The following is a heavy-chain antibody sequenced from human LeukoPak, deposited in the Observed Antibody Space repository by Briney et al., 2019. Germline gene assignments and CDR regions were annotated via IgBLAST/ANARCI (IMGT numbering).Heavy chain of an antibody. V-gene: IGHV1-69*05. J-gene: IGHJ4*02. D-gene: IGHD1-26*01. Sequence: SVKVSCKASGYTFTSYGISWVRQAPGQGLEWMGGIIPIFGTANYAQKFQGRVTITTDESTSTAYMELSSLRSEDTAVYYCARGTPIDYWGQGTLVTVSS. CDR3: ARGTPIDY. CDR1: GYTFTSYG. CDR2: IIPIFGTA.